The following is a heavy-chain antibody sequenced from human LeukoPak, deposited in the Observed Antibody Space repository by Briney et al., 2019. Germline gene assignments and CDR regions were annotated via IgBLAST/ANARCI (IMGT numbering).Heavy chain of an antibody. J-gene: IGHJ4*02. Sequence: GRSLRLSCAASGFTFDDYAMHWVRQAPGKGLEWVSAISGSGGSTYYADSVKGRFTISRDNSKNTLYLQMNSLRAEDTAVYYCAKVAGSGPQQQPTPEDYWGQGTLVTVSS. CDR1: GFTFDDYA. CDR2: ISGSGGST. D-gene: IGHD3-10*01. CDR3: AKVAGSGPQQQPTPEDY. V-gene: IGHV3-23*01.